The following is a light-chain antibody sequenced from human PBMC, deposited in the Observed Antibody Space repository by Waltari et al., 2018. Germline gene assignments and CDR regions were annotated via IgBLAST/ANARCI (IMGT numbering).Light chain of an antibody. J-gene: IGKJ2*01. V-gene: IGKV3-15*01. CDR3: QQYNSWPLDT. CDR1: QSVGDN. CDR2: GAS. Sequence: DIVMTQSPVTLSVSPGETATLSCRASQSVGDNVAWYQQRPGQAPRLIVYGASIRATGVPAKFSGSGSATDFTLIISSLQSEDAGVYFCQQYNSWPLDTFGQGTRLEIK.